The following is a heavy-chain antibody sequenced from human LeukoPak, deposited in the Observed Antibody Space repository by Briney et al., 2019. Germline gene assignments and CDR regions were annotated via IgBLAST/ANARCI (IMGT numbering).Heavy chain of an antibody. J-gene: IGHJ3*02. Sequence: SVKVSCKPSGGTFSSYAISGVRRAPGQGLEWMGGIFPIFGTANYAQKFQSTVTITADESTSTAYMELSSLRSEDTAVYYCARDTKNYYDSSGYFGAFDIWGQGTMVTVSS. CDR3: ARDTKNYYDSSGYFGAFDI. V-gene: IGHV1-69*13. CDR1: GGTFSSYA. D-gene: IGHD3-22*01. CDR2: IFPIFGTA.